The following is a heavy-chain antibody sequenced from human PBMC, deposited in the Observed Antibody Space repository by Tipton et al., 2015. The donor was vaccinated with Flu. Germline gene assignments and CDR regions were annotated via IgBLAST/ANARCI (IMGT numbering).Heavy chain of an antibody. J-gene: IGHJ4*02. V-gene: IGHV5-51*01. CDR2: IFPNDSET. Sequence: VQLVQSGAVVRKAGESLKISCQTSGYSFTSYWIGWVRQVPGKGLEWVGIIFPNDSETRYNPAFDGHVTVSVDTSTDTAYLQWRSLRASDTAIYFCARVGRTDAWYYFWGQGTPVTVAS. CDR1: GYSFTSYW. CDR3: ARVGRTDAWYYF. D-gene: IGHD3-16*01.